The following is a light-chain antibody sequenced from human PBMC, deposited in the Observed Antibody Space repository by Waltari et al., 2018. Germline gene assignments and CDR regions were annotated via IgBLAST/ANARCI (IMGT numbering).Light chain of an antibody. CDR3: SSYTSSDKGV. CDR1: SSDVGGYNY. J-gene: IGLJ1*01. Sequence: QSALTQPASVSGSPGQSITISCTGPSSDVGGYNYVSWYQQHPGKAPKLMIYDVSQRPSGVSNRFSGSKSGNTASLTISGLQTEDEADYYCSSYTSSDKGVFGTGTKVTVL. CDR2: DVS. V-gene: IGLV2-14*03.